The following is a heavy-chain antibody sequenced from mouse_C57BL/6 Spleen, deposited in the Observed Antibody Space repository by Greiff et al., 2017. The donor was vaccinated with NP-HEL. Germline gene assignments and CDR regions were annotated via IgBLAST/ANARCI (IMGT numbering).Heavy chain of an antibody. CDR3: ARSRVVATSFDY. J-gene: IGHJ2*01. Sequence: QVQLQQSGAELVKPGASVKISCKASGYAFSSYWMNWVKQRPGKGLEWIGQIYPGDGDTNYNGKFKGKATLTADKSSSTAYMQLSSLTSEDSAVYCCARSRVVATSFDYWGQGTTLTVSS. CDR1: GYAFSSYW. D-gene: IGHD1-1*01. V-gene: IGHV1-80*01. CDR2: IYPGDGDT.